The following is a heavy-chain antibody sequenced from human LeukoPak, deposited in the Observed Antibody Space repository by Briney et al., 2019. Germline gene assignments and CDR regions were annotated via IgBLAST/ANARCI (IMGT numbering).Heavy chain of an antibody. CDR1: GDSMSGYY. J-gene: IGHJ5*02. CDR2: MYYSGTT. V-gene: IGHV4-59*08. CDR3: ARHDNYPGFGRGFDP. Sequence: SETLSLTCSVSGDSMSGYYWSWTRQPPGKGLEWIGYMYYSGTTSYNPSLKSRVTLSTDTSKNHFSLKLYSVTAADTGVYYCARHDNYPGFGRGFDPWGQGFLVTVTS. D-gene: IGHD1-14*01.